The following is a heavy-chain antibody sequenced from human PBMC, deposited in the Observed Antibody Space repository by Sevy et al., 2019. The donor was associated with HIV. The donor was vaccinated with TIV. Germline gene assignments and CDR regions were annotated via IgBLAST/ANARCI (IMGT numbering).Heavy chain of an antibody. J-gene: IGHJ4*02. CDR1: GFTFDDYW. CDR2: IRQDGNEL. CDR3: ARRYFDL. Sequence: GGSLRLSCAASGFTFDDYWMQWVRQAPGQGLEWVANIRQDGNELYYADSVEGRFTISRDNARESLFLQMTNLRVEDTAISYWARRYFDLWGQGTLVTVSS. V-gene: IGHV3-7*01.